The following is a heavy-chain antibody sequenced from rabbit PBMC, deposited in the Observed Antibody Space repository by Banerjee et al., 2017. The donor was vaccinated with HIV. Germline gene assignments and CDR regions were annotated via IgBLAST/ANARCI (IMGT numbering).Heavy chain of an antibody. Sequence: QEQLEESGGDLVKTEGSLTLTCTASGFSFSNKYVMCWVRQAPGKGLEWIACINTSSGNTVYASWAKGLFTISKTSSTTVTLQMTSLTAADTATYFCARDLAGVIGLNFDLWGPGTLVTV. J-gene: IGHJ4*01. V-gene: IGHV1S45*01. D-gene: IGHD4-1*01. CDR2: INTSSGNT. CDR3: ARDLAGVIGLNFDL. CDR1: GFSFSNKYV.